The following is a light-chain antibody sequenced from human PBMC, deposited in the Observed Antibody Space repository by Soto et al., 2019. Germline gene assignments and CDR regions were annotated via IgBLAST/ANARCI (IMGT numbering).Light chain of an antibody. V-gene: IGKV3-20*01. Sequence: EIVLTQSPGTLSLSPGERATLSCRASQSVSSSYLAWYQQKHGQAPRLLIYGESSRATGIPDRFSGSGSGTVFTLSISRLEPEDFAVYYCQQYGSSLSITFGQGTRLEIK. CDR2: GES. CDR3: QQYGSSLSIT. J-gene: IGKJ5*01. CDR1: QSVSSSY.